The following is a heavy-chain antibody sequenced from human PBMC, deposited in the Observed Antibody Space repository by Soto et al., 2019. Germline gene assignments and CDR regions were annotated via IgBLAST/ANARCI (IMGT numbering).Heavy chain of an antibody. D-gene: IGHD2-21*02. J-gene: IGHJ4*02. Sequence: PGGSLRLSCAASGFTFNNYAMSWFRQAPGMGLEWVSGIRGSYITYYADSVKGRFTISRDISTNTLYLQMNSLRAEDTAVYYCSYCGGDCYIDYWGQGTLVTAS. CDR1: GFTFNNYA. CDR3: SYCGGDCYIDY. V-gene: IGHV3-23*01. CDR2: IRGSYIT.